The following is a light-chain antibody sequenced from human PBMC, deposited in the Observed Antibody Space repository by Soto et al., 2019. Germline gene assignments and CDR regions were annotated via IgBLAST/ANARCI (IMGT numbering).Light chain of an antibody. Sequence: EIVLTQSPGTLSLSQGERATLSCRASQTVSNNYLAWYQQKPGQAPRLLIYGASSRATGIPDRFSGSGSGTDFTLTISRLEPEDSAVYYCQQYNKSFMYSFGQGTNLEIK. J-gene: IGKJ2*01. CDR2: GAS. CDR3: QQYNKSFMYS. V-gene: IGKV3-20*01. CDR1: QTVSNNY.